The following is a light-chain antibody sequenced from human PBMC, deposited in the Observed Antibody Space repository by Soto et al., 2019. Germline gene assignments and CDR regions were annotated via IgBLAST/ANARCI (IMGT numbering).Light chain of an antibody. J-gene: IGLJ3*02. CDR2: GNS. V-gene: IGLV1-40*01. Sequence: QSVLTQPPSVSGAPGQRVTISCTGSSSNIGAGYDVHWYQQLPGTAPKLLIYGNSNRPSGVPDRFSGSKSGTSASLAITGLQAEDEADSYCQSYDSSLRGWVFGGGTQLTVL. CDR1: SSNIGAGYD. CDR3: QSYDSSLRGWV.